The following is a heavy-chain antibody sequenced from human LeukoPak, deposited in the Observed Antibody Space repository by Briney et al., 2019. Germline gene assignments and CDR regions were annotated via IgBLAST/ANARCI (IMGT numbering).Heavy chain of an antibody. CDR2: ISYDGSNK. CDR1: GFTFSSYA. CDR3: ARVGRGYSGYEHYYYGMDV. D-gene: IGHD5-12*01. J-gene: IGHJ6*02. Sequence: PGGSLRLSCAASGFTFSSYAMHWVRQAPGKGLEWVAVISYDGSNKYYADSVKGRFTISRDNSKNTLYLQMNSLRAEDTAVYYCARVGRGYSGYEHYYYGMDVWGQGTTVTVSS. V-gene: IGHV3-30-3*01.